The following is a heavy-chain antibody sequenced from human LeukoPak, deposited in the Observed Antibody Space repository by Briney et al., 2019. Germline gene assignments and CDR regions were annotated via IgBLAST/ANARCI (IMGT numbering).Heavy chain of an antibody. D-gene: IGHD6-19*01. CDR3: ARAVRPPRGMDV. CDR2: IYFSGST. J-gene: IGHJ6*02. V-gene: IGHV4-59*01. CDR1: GGSINGYY. Sequence: SETLSLTCTVSGGSINGYYWNWIRQPPGKGLEWIGYIYFSGSTNYNPSLQSRVTISVDTSKNQFSLKLSSVTAADTAVYYCARAVRPPRGMDVWGQGTTVTVSS.